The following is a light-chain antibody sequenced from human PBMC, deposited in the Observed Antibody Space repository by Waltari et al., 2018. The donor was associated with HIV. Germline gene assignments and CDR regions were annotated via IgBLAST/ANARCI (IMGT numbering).Light chain of an antibody. J-gene: IGLJ3*02. CDR3: VLYMGSGIWV. V-gene: IGLV8-61*01. CDR2: STN. CDR1: SGSVSTNYY. Sequence: QTVVTQEPSFSVSPGGTVTLTCGLSSGSVSTNYYPSWYQQTPGQAPRTLIYSTNTRSSGVPDRFSGSILGNKAALTITGAQADDESEYHCVLYMGSGIWVFGGGTKLTVL.